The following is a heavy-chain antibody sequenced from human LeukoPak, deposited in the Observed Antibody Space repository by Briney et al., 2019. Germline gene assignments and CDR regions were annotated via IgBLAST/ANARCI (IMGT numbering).Heavy chain of an antibody. CDR3: ARGDSSSSVDFDY. D-gene: IGHD6-6*01. Sequence: GSLRLSCAASGFTFSSYSMNWVRQAPGKGLEWVSYISSSRSTIYYADSVKGRFTISRDNAKNTLYLQMNSLRAEDTAVYYCARGDSSSSVDFDYWGQGTLVTVSS. J-gene: IGHJ4*02. V-gene: IGHV3-48*04. CDR1: GFTFSSYS. CDR2: ISSSRSTI.